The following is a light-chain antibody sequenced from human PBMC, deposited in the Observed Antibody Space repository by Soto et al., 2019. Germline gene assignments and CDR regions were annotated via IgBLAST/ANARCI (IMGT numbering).Light chain of an antibody. CDR2: GAS. Sequence: EIVLTQSPGTLSLSPGERATLSCRASQSVSSNYLAWYRRKPGQAPRLLIYGASNRATDIPGRFSGSVSGTDFTLTITSLEPEDFAVYYCQQYGSSPPTFGPGTRVEIK. CDR3: QQYGSSPPT. J-gene: IGKJ1*01. CDR1: QSVSSNY. V-gene: IGKV3-20*01.